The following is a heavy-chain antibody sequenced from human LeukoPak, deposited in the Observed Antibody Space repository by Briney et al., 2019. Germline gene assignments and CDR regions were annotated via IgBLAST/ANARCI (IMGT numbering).Heavy chain of an antibody. D-gene: IGHD3-16*01. Sequence: ASVKVSCKASGYTFTSYYMHWVRQAPGQGLEWMGIINPSGGSTSYAQKFQGRVTMTTDESTSTAYMELSSLRSEDTAVYYCARAPGARLRLGGYYYYYMDVWGKGTTVTVSS. CDR2: INPSGGST. CDR1: GYTFTSYY. J-gene: IGHJ6*03. V-gene: IGHV1-46*01. CDR3: ARAPGARLRLGGYYYYYMDV.